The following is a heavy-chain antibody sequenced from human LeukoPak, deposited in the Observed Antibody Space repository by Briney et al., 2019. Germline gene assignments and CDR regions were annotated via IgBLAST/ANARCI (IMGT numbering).Heavy chain of an antibody. V-gene: IGHV5-51*01. D-gene: IGHD5-24*01. CDR3: ARASRDGYNQNFDH. CDR2: MYPGGSET. CDR1: GYSFSSYW. J-gene: IGHJ4*02. Sequence: GESLKISCKGLGYSFSSYWNAWVRQRPGKGLEWMGIMYPGGSETRYDPSFQGQVTISADRSTSTAYLQWSSLRASDTAMYYCARASRDGYNQNFDHWGQGTLVTVSS.